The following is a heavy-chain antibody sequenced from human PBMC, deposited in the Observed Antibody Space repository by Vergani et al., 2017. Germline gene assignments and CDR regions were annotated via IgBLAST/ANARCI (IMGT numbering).Heavy chain of an antibody. J-gene: IGHJ3*02. CDR3: ARRLDGGFSGAFDI. CDR2: IYTSGST. D-gene: IGHD3-16*01. V-gene: IGHV4-61*02. Sequence: QVQLQESGPGLVKPSQTLSLTCTVSGGPISSGSYYWSWIRQPAGKGLEWIGRIYTSGSTNYNHSLKSRVTISVDTSKHQFSLKLSSVTAADTAVYYCARRLDGGFSGAFDIWGQGTMVTVSS. CDR1: GGPISSGSYY.